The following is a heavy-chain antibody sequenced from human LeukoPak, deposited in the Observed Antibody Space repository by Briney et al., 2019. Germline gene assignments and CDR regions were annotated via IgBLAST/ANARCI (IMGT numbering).Heavy chain of an antibody. CDR2: INYSGST. V-gene: IGHV4-59*01. Sequence: SETLSLTCTVSGGSISRYYWSWIRQPPGKGLEWIRYINYSGSTKYNPSLKSRVTILVDTSKNQFSLKLSSVTAADTAVYFCARDPHYGDILNDPFDIWGQGTMVTVSS. CDR1: GGSISRYY. J-gene: IGHJ3*02. CDR3: ARDPHYGDILNDPFDI. D-gene: IGHD4-17*01.